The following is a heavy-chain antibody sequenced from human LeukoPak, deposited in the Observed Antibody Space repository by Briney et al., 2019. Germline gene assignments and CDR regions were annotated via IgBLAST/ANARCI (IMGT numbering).Heavy chain of an antibody. CDR2: IYPGDSDT. CDR3: ARPAKGYCSSTSCYEGSYFDY. J-gene: IGHJ4*02. D-gene: IGHD2-2*01. V-gene: IGHV5-51*01. CDR1: GSSFTSYW. Sequence: GESLKISCKGSGSSFTSYWIGWVRQMPGKGLEWMGIIYPGDSDTRYSPSFQGQVTISADKSISTAYLQWSSLKASDTAMYYCARPAKGYCSSTSCYEGSYFDYWGQGTLVTVSS.